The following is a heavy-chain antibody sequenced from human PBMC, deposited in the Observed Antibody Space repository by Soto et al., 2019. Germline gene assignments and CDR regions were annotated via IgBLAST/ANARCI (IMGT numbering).Heavy chain of an antibody. CDR1: GGSINSYY. CDR2: VHHSWGS. CDR3: ARQGFGPLHGLVDV. V-gene: IGHV4-59*08. J-gene: IGHJ6*02. Sequence: QVQLQESGPGLVKPSETLSLSCTVSGGSINSYYWSWIRQSPGKRMEWIGYVHHSWGSSYNPSLRXXVXXARDTSKSQFSLKVTSVTATDTAVYYCARQGFGPLHGLVDVWGQGTTVTVSS. D-gene: IGHD3-10*01.